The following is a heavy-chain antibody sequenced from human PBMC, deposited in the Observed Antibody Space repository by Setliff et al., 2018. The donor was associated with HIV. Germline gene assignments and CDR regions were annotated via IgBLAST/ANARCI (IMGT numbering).Heavy chain of an antibody. V-gene: IGHV4-38-2*01. D-gene: IGHD4-17*01. J-gene: IGHJ4*02. Sequence: PSETLSLTCAVSGYSISSGCYWGWIRQPPGKGLEWIGSLSHVGGTYYNPSLKSRVTISIDTSMNQFSLRLTSVTAADTAVYYCARQLTTLDYFDYWGQGTLVTVS. CDR2: LSHVGGT. CDR1: GYSISSGCY. CDR3: ARQLTTLDYFDY.